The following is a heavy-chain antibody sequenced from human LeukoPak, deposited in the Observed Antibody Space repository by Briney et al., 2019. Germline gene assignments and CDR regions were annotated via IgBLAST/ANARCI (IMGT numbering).Heavy chain of an antibody. CDR2: TFYSGST. D-gene: IGHD1-26*01. CDR3: ARGWELLRDAFDI. Sequence: PSETLSLTCTVSGGSISSGDYYWSWIRQHPEKGLEWIGYTFYSGSTYYNPSLKSRVTISVDRSKNQFSLKLSSVTAADTAVYYCARGWELLRDAFDIWGQGTMVTVSS. CDR1: GGSISSGDYY. V-gene: IGHV4-31*03. J-gene: IGHJ3*02.